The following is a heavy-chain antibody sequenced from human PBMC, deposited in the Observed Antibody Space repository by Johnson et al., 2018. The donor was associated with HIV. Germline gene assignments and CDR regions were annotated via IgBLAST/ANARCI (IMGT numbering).Heavy chain of an antibody. J-gene: IGHJ3*02. CDR1: GFTFSSHS. Sequence: VQLVESGGGFVQWGGSLRLSCAASGFTFSSHSMSWVRQATGKGLEWVSGISGGGGTAYYADSVKGRLTISRDNSKNTLYLQMNSLRAEDTAVYYCARPDIVVVVANAFDIWGQGTMVTVSS. CDR3: ARPDIVVVVANAFDI. D-gene: IGHD2-15*01. V-gene: IGHV3-23*04. CDR2: ISGGGGTA.